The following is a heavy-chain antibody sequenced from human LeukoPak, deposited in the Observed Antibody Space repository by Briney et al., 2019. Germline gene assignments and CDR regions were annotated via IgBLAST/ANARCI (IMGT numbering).Heavy chain of an antibody. CDR3: ARGASVAAAGASP. CDR1: GFTFTRYW. CDR2: INPEGSGT. D-gene: IGHD6-13*01. V-gene: IGHV3-74*01. Sequence: GGSLRLSCAASGFTFTRYWMHWVRHTPGKGLVWVSRINPEGSGTGYADSVKGRFTISRDNAKNTLYLEMNSLRAEDTAVYYCARGASVAAAGASPWGRGTLVTVSS. J-gene: IGHJ1*01.